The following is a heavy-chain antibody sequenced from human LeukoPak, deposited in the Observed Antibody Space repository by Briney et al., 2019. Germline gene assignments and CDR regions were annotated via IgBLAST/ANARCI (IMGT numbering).Heavy chain of an antibody. D-gene: IGHD4-17*01. CDR2: INTYNGNT. J-gene: IGHJ4*02. CDR1: GYIYTNYG. V-gene: IGHV1-18*01. CDR3: ARDPTPSDGDYPPDHFDY. Sequence: GASVKVSCKASGYIYTNYGINWVRQAPGQGLEWMGWINTYNGNTNYAPKLHGRVTMTTDTPTSTAYMGLRSLRFDDTAIYYCARDPTPSDGDYPPDHFDYWGQGTLVTVSS.